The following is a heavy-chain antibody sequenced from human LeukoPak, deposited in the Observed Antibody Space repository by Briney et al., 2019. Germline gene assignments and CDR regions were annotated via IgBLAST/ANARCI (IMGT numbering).Heavy chain of an antibody. D-gene: IGHD1-26*01. CDR2: FDPEDGET. Sequence: VASVKVSCKVSGYTLTELSMHWVRQAPGKGLEWMGGFDPEDGETIYAQKFQGRVTMTEDTSTDTAYMELSSLRSEDTAVYYCATRLYGATLQDYWGQGTLVTVSS. CDR3: ATRLYGATLQDY. V-gene: IGHV1-24*01. CDR1: GYTLTELS. J-gene: IGHJ4*02.